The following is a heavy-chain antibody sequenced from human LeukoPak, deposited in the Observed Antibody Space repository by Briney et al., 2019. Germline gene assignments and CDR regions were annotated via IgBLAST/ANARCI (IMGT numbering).Heavy chain of an antibody. CDR2: ISGSGGST. D-gene: IGHD6-13*01. Sequence: GGSLRLSCAASEFTFSSYAMSWVRQAPGKGLEWVSAISGSGGSTHYADSVKGRFTISRDNSKNTLFLQMDSLRAEDTAVYYCAKDRFLGSSWYYFDYWGQGTLVTISS. CDR1: EFTFSSYA. V-gene: IGHV3-23*01. CDR3: AKDRFLGSSWYYFDY. J-gene: IGHJ4*02.